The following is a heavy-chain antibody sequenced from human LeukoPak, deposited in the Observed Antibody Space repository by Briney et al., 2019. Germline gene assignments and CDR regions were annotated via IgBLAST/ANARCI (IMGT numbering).Heavy chain of an antibody. V-gene: IGHV4-59*01. CDR3: ARNQLGSGWHSSAY. CDR2: ISDIGRT. CDR1: GGSINNYY. J-gene: IGHJ4*02. Sequence: SETLSLTCTVSGGSINNYYWTWIRQPPGKGLEWIGYISDIGRTNYNPSLKSRVTISVDTSKNQFSLKLNSVTAADTAVYYCARNQLGSGWHSSAYWGQGTRVTVSS. D-gene: IGHD6-19*01.